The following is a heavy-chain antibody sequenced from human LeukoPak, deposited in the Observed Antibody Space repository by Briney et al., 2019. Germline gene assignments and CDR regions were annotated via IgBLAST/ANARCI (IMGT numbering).Heavy chain of an antibody. CDR1: GFTFSSYA. D-gene: IGHD6-6*01. Sequence: GGSLRLSCAASGFTFSSYAMHWVRQAPGKGLEYVSAISSNGGSTYYAKSVKGRFTISRDNSKNTLYLQMGSLRAEDMAVYYCARGSSRKGHVYGMDVWGQGTTVTVSS. CDR2: ISSNGGST. J-gene: IGHJ6*02. CDR3: ARGSSRKGHVYGMDV. V-gene: IGHV3-64*01.